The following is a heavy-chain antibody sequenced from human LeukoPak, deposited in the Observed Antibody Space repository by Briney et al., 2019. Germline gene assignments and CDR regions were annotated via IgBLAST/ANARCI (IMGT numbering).Heavy chain of an antibody. CDR1: GFTFSSYS. D-gene: IGHD4/OR15-4a*01. J-gene: IGHJ4*02. V-gene: IGHV3-21*01. CDR3: AREGSDYAFDY. Sequence: GGSLRLSCAASGFTFSSYSMNWVRQDPGKGLEWVSSISSSSSYIYYADSVKGRFTISRDNAKNSLYLQMNSLRTEDTAVYYCAREGSDYAFDYWGQGTLVTVSS. CDR2: ISSSSSYI.